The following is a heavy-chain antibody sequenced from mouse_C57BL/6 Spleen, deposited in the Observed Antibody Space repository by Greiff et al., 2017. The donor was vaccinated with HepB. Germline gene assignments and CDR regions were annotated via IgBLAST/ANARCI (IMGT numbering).Heavy chain of an antibody. CDR3: ARGGYGSKYYFDY. J-gene: IGHJ2*01. V-gene: IGHV1-81*01. CDR2: IYPRSGNT. D-gene: IGHD1-1*01. CDR1: GYTFTSYG. Sequence: LVESGAELARPGASVKLSCKASGYTFTSYGISWVKQRTGQGLEWIGEIYPRSGNTYYNEKFKGKATLTADKSSSTAYMELRSLTSEDSAVYFCARGGYGSKYYFDYWGQGTTLTVSS.